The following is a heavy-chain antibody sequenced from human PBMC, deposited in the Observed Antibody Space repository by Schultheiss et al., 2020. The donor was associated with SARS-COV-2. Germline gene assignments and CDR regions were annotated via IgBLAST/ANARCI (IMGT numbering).Heavy chain of an antibody. CDR3: ARGDSSQELDY. D-gene: IGHD6-13*01. J-gene: IGHJ4*02. Sequence: SETLSLTCAVYGGSFSGYYWSWIRQHPGKGLEWIGYIYYSGSTYYNPSLKSRVTISVDTSKNQFSLKLSSVTAADTAVYYCARGDSSQELDYWGQGTLVTVSS. CDR2: IYYSGST. CDR1: GGSFSGYY. V-gene: IGHV4-34*01.